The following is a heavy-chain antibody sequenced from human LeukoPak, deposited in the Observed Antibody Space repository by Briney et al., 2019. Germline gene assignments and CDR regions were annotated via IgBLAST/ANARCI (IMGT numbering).Heavy chain of an antibody. CDR1: GGSISSSSYY. J-gene: IGHJ2*01. CDR2: IYYSGST. CDR3: ARPGITIFGVVIKNWYFDL. Sequence: SEALSLTCTVSGGSISSSSYYWGWIRQPPGKGLEWIGSIYYSGSTYYNPSLKSRVTISVDTSKNQFSLKLSSVTAADTAVYYCARPGITIFGVVIKNWYFDLWGRGTLVTVSS. V-gene: IGHV4-39*01. D-gene: IGHD3-3*01.